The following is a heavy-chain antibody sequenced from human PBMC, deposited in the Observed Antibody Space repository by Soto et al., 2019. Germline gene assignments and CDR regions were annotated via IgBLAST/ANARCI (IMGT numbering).Heavy chain of an antibody. Sequence: SPTLPRTYAISGDTVSSKRSAWNCIKQSPSRGLEWLGRTYYRSKWYNDYAVFVRSRITINADTSKNQFSLQLSSVTPEDTAVYFCTRGFYYIGMDVWGLGTTVTVSS. V-gene: IGHV6-1*01. CDR2: TYYRSKWYN. J-gene: IGHJ6*02. CDR1: GDTVSSKRSA. D-gene: IGHD1-26*01. CDR3: TRGFYYIGMDV.